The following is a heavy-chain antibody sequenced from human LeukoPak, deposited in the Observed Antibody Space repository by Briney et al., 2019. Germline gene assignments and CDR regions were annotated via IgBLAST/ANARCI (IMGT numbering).Heavy chain of an antibody. CDR3: VRGDYSSGWHLDY. CDR1: GGSISSSSYY. J-gene: IGHJ4*02. D-gene: IGHD6-19*01. Sequence: PSETLSLTCTVSGGSISSSSYYWGWIRQPPGKGLEWIGSIYYSGSTYYNPSLKSRVTISVDTSKNQFSLKLSSVTVADTAVYYCVRGDYSSGWHLDYWGQGTLVTVSS. CDR2: IYYSGST. V-gene: IGHV4-39*07.